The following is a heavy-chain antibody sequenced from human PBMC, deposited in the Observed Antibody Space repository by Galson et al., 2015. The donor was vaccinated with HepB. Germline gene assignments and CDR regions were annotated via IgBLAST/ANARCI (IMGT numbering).Heavy chain of an antibody. D-gene: IGHD6-13*01. CDR2: IYYSGST. Sequence: SETLSLTCTVSGGSISSYYWSWIRQPPGKGLEWIGYIYYSGSTNYNPSLKSRVTISVDTSKNQFSLKLSSVTAADTAVYYCAREGGSSSWYYYYYGMDVWGQGTTVTVSS. CDR3: AREGGSSSWYYYYYGMDV. V-gene: IGHV4-59*01. CDR1: GGSISSYY. J-gene: IGHJ6*02.